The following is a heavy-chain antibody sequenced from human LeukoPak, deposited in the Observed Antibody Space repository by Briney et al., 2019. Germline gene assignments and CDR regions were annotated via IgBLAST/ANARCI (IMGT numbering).Heavy chain of an antibody. Sequence: SETLSLTCTVSGGSLLNYYWSWIRQPPGKGLEGIGYVYSSGSINYNPSLESRVTISVDRAKNYFSLILISVTAADTAMYYCARHSSGWFGEFDFWGRGTQVTVSS. J-gene: IGHJ4*02. CDR1: GGSLLNYY. CDR3: ARHSSGWFGEFDF. D-gene: IGHD3-10*01. V-gene: IGHV4-59*08. CDR2: VYSSGSI.